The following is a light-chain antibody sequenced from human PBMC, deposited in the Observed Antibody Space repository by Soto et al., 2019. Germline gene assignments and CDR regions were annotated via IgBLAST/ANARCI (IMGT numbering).Light chain of an antibody. CDR2: AAS. J-gene: IGKJ5*01. V-gene: IGKV1-27*01. Sequence: DIQMTQSPSSLSASVGDRVTITCRASQGISNYLAWYQQKPGKVPKLLIYAASTFQSGVPSRFSGSRSGTDFTLTISILQPEDVPTYYCQEYNSAPINFGHGTRLE. CDR1: QGISNY. CDR3: QEYNSAPIN.